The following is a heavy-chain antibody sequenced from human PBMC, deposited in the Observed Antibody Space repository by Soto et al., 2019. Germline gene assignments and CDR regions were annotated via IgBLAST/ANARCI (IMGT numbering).Heavy chain of an antibody. J-gene: IGHJ4*02. CDR3: ARHALDGGGWSHYFDS. CDR2: MYYSGST. Sequence: ETLSLTCNVSGGSISSGSYYWGWVRQPPGKGLEWIGSMYYSGSTFYNPSLKRRVTISVDTSKNQFSLQLSSVTAADKAVYYCARHALDGGGWSHYFDSWGQGILVTVSS. D-gene: IGHD5-12*01. CDR1: GGSISSGSYY. V-gene: IGHV4-39*01.